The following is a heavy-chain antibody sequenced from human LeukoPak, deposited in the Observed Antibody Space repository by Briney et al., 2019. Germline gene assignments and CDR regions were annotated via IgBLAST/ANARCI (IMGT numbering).Heavy chain of an antibody. CDR1: GGSISSYY. Sequence: SETLSLTCTVSGGSISSYYWSWIRQPPGKGLEWIGYIYYSGSTNYNPSLKSRVTISVDTSKNQLSLKLSSVTAADTAVYYCARVYGDYYYGMDVWGQGTTVTVSS. CDR2: IYYSGST. J-gene: IGHJ6*02. CDR3: ARVYGDYYYGMDV. V-gene: IGHV4-59*01. D-gene: IGHD4-17*01.